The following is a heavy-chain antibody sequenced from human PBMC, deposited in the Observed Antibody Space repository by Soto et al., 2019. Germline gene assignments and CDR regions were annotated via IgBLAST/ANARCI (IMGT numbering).Heavy chain of an antibody. J-gene: IGHJ3*01. CDR1: GASLSSYY. D-gene: IGHD3-9*01. Sequence: QVQLQESGPGLLKPSETLSLTCTVSGASLSSYYWSWIRQPPGKGLEWIGYIYYSGSINYNPSLKSRASISWDTSKNQFSLTLTSVTAADTAVYYCARWLTQETFDVWGQGTMVTVSS. CDR3: ARWLTQETFDV. V-gene: IGHV4-59*01. CDR2: IYYSGSI.